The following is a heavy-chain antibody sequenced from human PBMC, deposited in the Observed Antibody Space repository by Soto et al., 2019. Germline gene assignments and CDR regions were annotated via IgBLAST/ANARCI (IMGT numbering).Heavy chain of an antibody. J-gene: IGHJ4*02. CDR3: AKALYGDYDFDW. Sequence: XAALRLSCAASGFTFNNYAMSWVRQAPGKGLEWVSTITSSGGNTYYSDSVKGRFTISRDNSKNTLYLQMNSLRAEDTALYYCAKALYGDYDFDWCGQRTLVTVSS. V-gene: IGHV3-23*01. CDR1: GFTFNNYA. CDR2: ITSSGGNT. D-gene: IGHD4-17*01.